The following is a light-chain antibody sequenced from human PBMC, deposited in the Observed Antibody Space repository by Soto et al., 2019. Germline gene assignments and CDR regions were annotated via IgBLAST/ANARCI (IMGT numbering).Light chain of an antibody. V-gene: IGLV1-36*01. CDR1: NSNIGSNA. Sequence: QAVVTQSPSVSGAPRQSVNISCSGNNSNIGSNAVHWYQQLPGKAPKLLMYYNDMLPSGASDRFSGSKSGTSASLAISGLQSEDEGDYYCATWGDRLTAWVFGGGTKLTVL. CDR2: YND. J-gene: IGLJ3*02. CDR3: ATWGDRLTAWV.